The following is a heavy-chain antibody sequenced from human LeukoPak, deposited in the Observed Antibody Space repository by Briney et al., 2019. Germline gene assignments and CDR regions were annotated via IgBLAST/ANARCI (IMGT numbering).Heavy chain of an antibody. CDR3: ARGEDIVVGVAATPLIY. J-gene: IGHJ4*02. D-gene: IGHD2-15*01. CDR2: IYHSGST. Sequence: SETLSLTCAVSGGSISSSNWWSWVRQPPGKGLEWIGEIYHSGSTNYNPSLKSRVTISVDKSKNQFSLKLSSVTAADTAVYYCARGEDIVVGVAATPLIYWGQGTLVTVSS. V-gene: IGHV4-4*02. CDR1: GGSISSSNW.